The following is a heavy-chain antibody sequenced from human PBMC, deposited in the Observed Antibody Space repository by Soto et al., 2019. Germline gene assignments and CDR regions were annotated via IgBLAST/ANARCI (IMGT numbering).Heavy chain of an antibody. D-gene: IGHD5-12*01. J-gene: IGHJ4*02. CDR3: AKGLNLPGY. CDR1: GFIFNNYW. Sequence: GGSLRLSCAASGFIFNNYWMSWVRQAPGKGLEWVSAISGSGGSTYYADSVKGRFTISRDNSKNTLYLQMNSLRAEDTAVYYCAKGLNLPGYWGQGTLVTVSS. V-gene: IGHV3-23*01. CDR2: ISGSGGST.